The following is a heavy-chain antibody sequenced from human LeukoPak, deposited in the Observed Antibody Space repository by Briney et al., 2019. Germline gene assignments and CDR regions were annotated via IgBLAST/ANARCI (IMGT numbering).Heavy chain of an antibody. CDR3: ARGLKPFDS. V-gene: IGHV4-59*01. J-gene: IGHJ4*02. CDR2: IYYSGST. CDR1: GGSISGYS. Sequence: SETLSLTCTVSGGSISGYSWSWIRQPPGKGLEWLGYIYYSGSTNYNPSLKSRVTISVDTSRNHFSLKLTSVTAADTAVYYCARGLKPFDSWGQGTLVTVSS.